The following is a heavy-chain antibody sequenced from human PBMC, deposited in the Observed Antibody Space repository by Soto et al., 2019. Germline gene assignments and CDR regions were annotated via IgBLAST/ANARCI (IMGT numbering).Heavy chain of an antibody. CDR2: ISGGGSNT. Sequence: GGSLRLSCAASGFSFSSYVMSWVRQAPGKGLEWVSGISGGGSNTFYADSVKGRFTISRDNSKNTLLLQMNSLGAEDTAVYYCAKDSNKYSSSLRGRYFDYWGQGIGVTVSS. V-gene: IGHV3-23*01. CDR3: AKDSNKYSSSLRGRYFDY. D-gene: IGHD4-4*01. J-gene: IGHJ4*02. CDR1: GFSFSSYV.